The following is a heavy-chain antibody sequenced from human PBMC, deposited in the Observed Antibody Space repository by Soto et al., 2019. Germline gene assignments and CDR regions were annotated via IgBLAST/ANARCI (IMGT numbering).Heavy chain of an antibody. V-gene: IGHV1-58*01. Sequence: ASVKVSCKASGFTFTSSAVQWVRQARGQHLEWIGWIVVGSGNTNYAQKFQERVTITRDMSTSTAYMELSSLRSEDTAVYYCAADLRTDSGSYYGMDVWGQGTTVTVSS. D-gene: IGHD1-26*01. CDR1: GFTFTSSA. J-gene: IGHJ6*02. CDR2: IVVGSGNT. CDR3: AADLRTDSGSYYGMDV.